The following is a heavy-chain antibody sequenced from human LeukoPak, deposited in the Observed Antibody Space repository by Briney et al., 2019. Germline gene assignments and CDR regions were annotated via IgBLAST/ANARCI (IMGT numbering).Heavy chain of an antibody. CDR3: AREIVATIGGALDI. CDR2: INPHSGRT. J-gene: IGHJ3*02. D-gene: IGHD5-12*01. V-gene: IGHV1-2*02. CDR1: GYTFSDYY. Sequence: ASVKVSCKASGYTFSDYYLHWVRQAPGHGLEWMGWINPHSGRTHYAQKFQGRVTMTRDTSISTAYMELSSLRSDDTAVYFCAREIVATIGGALDIWGQGTMVTVSS.